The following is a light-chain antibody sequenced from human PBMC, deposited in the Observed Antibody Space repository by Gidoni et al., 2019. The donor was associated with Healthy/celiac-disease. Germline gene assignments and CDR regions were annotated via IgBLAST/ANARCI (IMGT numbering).Light chain of an antibody. CDR1: QSVSSSY. CDR3: QQYGSSPKT. Sequence: EIVLTQSPGTLSLSPGERDTLSCRASQSVSSSYLAWYQQKPGPAPRRLNYNASSRATGIPDRFSGSGSGTDFTLTISRLEPEDFAVYYCQQYGSSPKTFGQGTKVEIK. J-gene: IGKJ1*01. CDR2: NAS. V-gene: IGKV3-20*01.